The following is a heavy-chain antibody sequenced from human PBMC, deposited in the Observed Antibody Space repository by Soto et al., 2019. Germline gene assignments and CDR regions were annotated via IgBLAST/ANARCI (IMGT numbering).Heavy chain of an antibody. Sequence: SETLSLTCTVSGGSISSTGNYWSWIRQHPGKGLEWIGYIYYSGSVYYNPSLKSRVTISVDTSKNQFSLKLISVTAADTAVYYCARGPPTTLYAFDIWGQGTMVTVSS. CDR2: IYYSGSV. V-gene: IGHV4-31*03. CDR3: ARGPPTTLYAFDI. J-gene: IGHJ3*02. CDR1: GGSISSTGNY.